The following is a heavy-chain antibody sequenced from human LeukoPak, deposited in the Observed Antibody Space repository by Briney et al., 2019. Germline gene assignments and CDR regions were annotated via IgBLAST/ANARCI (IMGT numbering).Heavy chain of an antibody. CDR1: GFTFSSYA. J-gene: IGHJ4*02. V-gene: IGHV3-23*01. Sequence: GGSLRLSCAASGFTFSSYALSWVRQAPGKGLEWVSGFSVNGRDTYYADFVKGRFTIARDIAKNTLYLQMNSLRAEDTATYYCAKPGRTAAGLFDSWGQGTLVTVSS. D-gene: IGHD6-13*01. CDR3: AKPGRTAAGLFDS. CDR2: FSVNGRDT.